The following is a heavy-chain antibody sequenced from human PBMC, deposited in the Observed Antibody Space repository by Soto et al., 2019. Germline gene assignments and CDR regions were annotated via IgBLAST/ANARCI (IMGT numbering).Heavy chain of an antibody. J-gene: IGHJ4*02. V-gene: IGHV3-23*01. CDR2: ISGSGGST. CDR1: GFTFSSYA. CDR3: AKDFRAIYEGY. D-gene: IGHD2-2*02. Sequence: EVQLLESGGGLVQPGGSLRLSCAASGFTFSSYAMSWVRQAPGKGLEWVSAISGSGGSTYYADSVKGRFTISRDNSKNTLYLQMSSLRVEDTAVYYCAKDFRAIYEGYWGQGTLVTVSS.